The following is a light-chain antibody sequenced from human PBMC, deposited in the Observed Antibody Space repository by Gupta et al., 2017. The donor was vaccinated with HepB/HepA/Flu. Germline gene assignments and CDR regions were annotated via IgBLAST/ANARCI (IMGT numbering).Light chain of an antibody. J-gene: IGKJ1*01. V-gene: IGKV3-15*01. CDR2: GAS. CDR1: QSISSN. CDR3: QQYTNWPRT. Sequence: EIVMTQSPASLSVSPGERATLSCRASQSISSNLAWYQQKPGQAPRLLIYGASTRATVVPARFSGSGSGTEFILTISSLQSEDIAVYYCQQYTNWPRTFGQGTTVEIK.